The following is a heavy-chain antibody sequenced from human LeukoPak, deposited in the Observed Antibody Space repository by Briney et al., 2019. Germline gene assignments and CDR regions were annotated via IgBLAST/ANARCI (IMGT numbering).Heavy chain of an antibody. CDR3: AIRSGSGSYSPDSYYYYYYYMDV. CDR2: INHSGST. D-gene: IGHD3-10*01. Sequence: SETLSLACAVHGGSFSGYYWTWIRQPPGKGLEWIGEINHSGSTSYNPSLKSRVSISDDMSKNQFSPKLSSVTAADTAVYYCAIRSGSGSYSPDSYYYYYYYMDVWGKGTTVTISS. J-gene: IGHJ6*03. CDR1: GGSFSGYY. V-gene: IGHV4-34*01.